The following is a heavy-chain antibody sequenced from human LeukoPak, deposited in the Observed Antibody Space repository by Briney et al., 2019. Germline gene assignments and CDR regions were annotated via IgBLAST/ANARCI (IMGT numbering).Heavy chain of an antibody. D-gene: IGHD2-2*01. CDR1: GFTFSNHE. J-gene: IGHJ6*03. V-gene: IGHV3-48*03. Sequence: PGGSLRLSCVGYGFTFSNHEMNWVRQAPGKGPEWVSYISHSGGAIPSADSVKGRFTISRDNVKKSLYLQMSSLRVEDSAVYYCVRGACSSTSCLDMDVWGKGTTVTV. CDR2: ISHSGGAI. CDR3: VRGACSSTSCLDMDV.